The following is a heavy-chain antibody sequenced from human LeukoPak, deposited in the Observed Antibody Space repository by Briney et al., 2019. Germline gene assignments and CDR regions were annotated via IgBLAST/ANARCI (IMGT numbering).Heavy chain of an antibody. D-gene: IGHD1-1*01. CDR3: ARGQLERRIGWFDP. J-gene: IGHJ5*02. CDR1: GGSTSSYY. Sequence: PSETLSLTCTVSGGSTSSYYWSWIRQPPGKGLEWIGYIYYSGSTNYNPSLKSRVTISVDTSKNQFSLKLSSVTAADTAVYYCARGQLERRIGWFDPWGQGTLVTVSS. V-gene: IGHV4-59*01. CDR2: IYYSGST.